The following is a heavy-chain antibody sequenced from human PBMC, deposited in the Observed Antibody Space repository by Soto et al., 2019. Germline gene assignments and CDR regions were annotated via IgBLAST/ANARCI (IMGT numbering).Heavy chain of an antibody. CDR1: GFTFCSYS. Sequence: GVSMRLSCAAAGFTFCSYSTHYVRKAPGKGLEWVAVISYDGSNKYYADSVKGRFTISRDNSKNTLYLQVNSLRAEDTAVYYCARDEGGASSYYYYGMDVWGQGTTVTVSS. CDR3: ARDEGGASSYYYYGMDV. V-gene: IGHV3-30-3*01. D-gene: IGHD1-26*01. J-gene: IGHJ6*02. CDR2: ISYDGSNK.